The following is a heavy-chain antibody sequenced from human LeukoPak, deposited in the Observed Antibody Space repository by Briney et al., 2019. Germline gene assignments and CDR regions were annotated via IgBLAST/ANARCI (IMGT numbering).Heavy chain of an antibody. J-gene: IGHJ4*02. D-gene: IGHD3-16*01. CDR3: ARDRGLHFDY. V-gene: IGHV3-48*01. Sequence: GGSLRLSCAASGFTFSSYSMNWVRQAPGKGLEWVSYISSSSSTIYYADSVKGRFTISRDNAKNSLYLQMNSLRAEDTAVYYCARDRGLHFDYWGQGTLVTVSS. CDR1: GFTFSSYS. CDR2: ISSSSSTI.